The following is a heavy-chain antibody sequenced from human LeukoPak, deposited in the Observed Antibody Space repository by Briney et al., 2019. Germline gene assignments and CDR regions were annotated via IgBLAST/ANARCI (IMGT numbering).Heavy chain of an antibody. V-gene: IGHV3-43D*03. CDR1: GFTFDDYA. J-gene: IGHJ1*01. D-gene: IGHD3-22*01. Sequence: GGSLRLSCAASGFTFDDYAMHWVRQAPGKGLEWVSLISWDGGSTYYADSVKGRFTISRDNSKNSLYLQMNSLKIEDTALYYCAKDRDTTGYEHWGQGTLVTVSS. CDR2: ISWDGGST. CDR3: AKDRDTTGYEH.